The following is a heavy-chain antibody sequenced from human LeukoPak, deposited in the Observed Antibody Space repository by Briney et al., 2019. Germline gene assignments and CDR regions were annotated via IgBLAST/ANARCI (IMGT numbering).Heavy chain of an antibody. CDR2: INTNTGNP. V-gene: IGHV7-4-1*02. CDR3: ARGGEIMIVVAPDY. CDR1: GYTFTSYA. Sequence: GASVKVSCKASGYTFTSYAMNWVRQAPGQGLEWMGWINTNTGNPTYAQGFTGRFVFSLDTSVSTAYLQISSLKAEDTAVYYCARGGEIMIVVAPDYWGQGTLVTVSS. J-gene: IGHJ4*02. D-gene: IGHD3-22*01.